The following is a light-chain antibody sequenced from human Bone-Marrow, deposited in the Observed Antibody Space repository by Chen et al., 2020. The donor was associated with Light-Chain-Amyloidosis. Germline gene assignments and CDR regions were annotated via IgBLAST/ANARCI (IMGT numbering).Light chain of an antibody. Sequence: SYVLTQPSSVSVAPGQTATIACGGNNIESTSVHWYQQTPGQAPLLVVYDDSDRPSGIPERVSGSNSGNTATLPISRVEAGDAADYYCQVWDRSSDRPVFGGGTKLTVL. CDR1: NIESTS. J-gene: IGLJ3*02. CDR3: QVWDRSSDRPV. V-gene: IGLV3-21*02. CDR2: DDS.